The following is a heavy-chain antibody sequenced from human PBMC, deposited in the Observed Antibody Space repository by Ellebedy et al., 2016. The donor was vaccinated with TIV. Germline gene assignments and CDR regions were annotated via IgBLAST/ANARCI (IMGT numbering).Heavy chain of an antibody. CDR2: IYPEDSHT. J-gene: IGHJ4*02. V-gene: IGHV5-51*01. CDR3: ARRVYGGDFHY. CDR1: GYNFAKFW. Sequence: GESLKISCKGSGYNFAKFWIGWVRQMPGKGLEWMGVIYPEDSHTIYSPSFQGQVSFSADKSISPAYLQWSSLKASDTAMYYCARRVYGGDFHYWGQGTLVTVSS. D-gene: IGHD4-23*01.